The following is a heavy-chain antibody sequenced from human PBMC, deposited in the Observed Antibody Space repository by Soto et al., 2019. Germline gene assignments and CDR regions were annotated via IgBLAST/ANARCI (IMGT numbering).Heavy chain of an antibody. D-gene: IGHD2-2*01. V-gene: IGHV3-11*01. CDR1: GFTFSDYY. Sequence: QVQLVESGGGLVKPGGSLRLSCAASGFTFSDYYMTWIRQAPGKGLEWVSYISSSGNTIYYADSVKGRFTISRDNAKNSRFLQMNSLRADDTALHYCARGAYCSSTSCYPQYSQHWGQGTLVTVSS. CDR2: ISSSGNTI. J-gene: IGHJ1*01. CDR3: ARGAYCSSTSCYPQYSQH.